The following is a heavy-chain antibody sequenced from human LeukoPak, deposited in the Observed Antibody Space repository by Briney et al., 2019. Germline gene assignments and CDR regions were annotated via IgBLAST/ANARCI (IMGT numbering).Heavy chain of an antibody. CDR3: ARPPSRGYSSSFEC. J-gene: IGHJ4*02. CDR1: GYSFLTYW. CDR2: IYPDESSI. Sequence: GESLKISCKGSGYSFLTYWIAWVRQMPGKGLEWMGIIYPDESSIRYSPSFQGHVTISADKSISTAYLQWSSLKASDTAMYYCARPPSRGYSSSFECWGRGTLVTVSS. D-gene: IGHD2-2*03. V-gene: IGHV5-51*01.